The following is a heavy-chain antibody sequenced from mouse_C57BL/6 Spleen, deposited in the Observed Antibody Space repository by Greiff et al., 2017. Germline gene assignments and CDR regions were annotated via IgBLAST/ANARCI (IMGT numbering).Heavy chain of an antibody. V-gene: IGHV1-49*01. J-gene: IGHJ4*01. Sequence: LQQSGAELVRPGSSVKLSCKASYFAFMASAMHWVKQRPGHGLEWIGSFTMYSDATEYSENFKGKAILTANTSSSTAYMELNSLTSEYSAVYYCARDNYEYGGEPDYYAMDYWGQGTSVTVSS. D-gene: IGHD2-4*01. CDR2: FTMYSDAT. CDR3: ARDNYEYGGEPDYYAMDY. CDR1: YFAFMASA.